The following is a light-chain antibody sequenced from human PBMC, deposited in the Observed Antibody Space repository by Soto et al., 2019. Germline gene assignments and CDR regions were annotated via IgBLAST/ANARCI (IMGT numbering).Light chain of an antibody. CDR1: SSDVGGYNY. Sequence: QSALTQPPSVSGSPGQSVTISCTGTSSDVGGYNYVSWYQQHPGKAPKLMIYDVSKRPSGVSNRFSGSKSGNTASLTISGLQAEDEADYYCCSYTGSGSLVFGAGTKLTVL. CDR3: CSYTGSGSLV. J-gene: IGLJ2*01. CDR2: DVS. V-gene: IGLV2-14*01.